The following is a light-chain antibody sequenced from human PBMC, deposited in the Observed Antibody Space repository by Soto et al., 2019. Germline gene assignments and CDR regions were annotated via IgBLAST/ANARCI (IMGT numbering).Light chain of an antibody. V-gene: IGLV2-8*01. CDR2: EVT. CDR1: SSDVGGYDH. J-gene: IGLJ1*01. Sequence: VLTQPPSASGSPGQSVTIPCTGTSSDVGGYDHVSWYQQHPGKAPKLIIYEVTKRPAGVPDRFSGSKSGNTASLTVSGLQAEDEADYYCSSDAGNYNYVFGTGTKVTVL. CDR3: SSDAGNYNYV.